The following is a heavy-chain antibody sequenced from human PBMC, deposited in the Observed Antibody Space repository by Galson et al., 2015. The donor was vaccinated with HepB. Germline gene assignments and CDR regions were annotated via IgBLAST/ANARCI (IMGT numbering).Heavy chain of an antibody. CDR2: IKQDGSEK. J-gene: IGHJ4*02. CDR3: ARDDCSGGSCYSGYDY. D-gene: IGHD2-15*01. CDR1: GFTFSSYW. Sequence: SLRLSCAASGFTFSSYWMSWVRQAPGKGLEWVANIKQDGSEKYYVDSVKGRFTISRDNAKNSLYLQMNSLRAEDTAVYYCARDDCSGGSCYSGYDYWGQGTLVTVSS. V-gene: IGHV3-7*03.